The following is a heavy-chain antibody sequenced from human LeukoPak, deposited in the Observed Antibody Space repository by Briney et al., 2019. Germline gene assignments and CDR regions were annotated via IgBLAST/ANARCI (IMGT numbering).Heavy chain of an antibody. CDR3: ARHGVHYYDSSGYHNWFDP. J-gene: IGHJ5*02. D-gene: IGHD3-22*01. CDR1: GYSISSGYY. V-gene: IGHV4-38-2*01. CDR2: IYHSGST. Sequence: SETLSLTCAVSGYSISSGYYWGWIRQPPGKGLEWIGSIYHSGSTYYNPALKSLVTISVDRSKNQVSLKLSSVTAADTAVYYCARHGVHYYDSSGYHNWFDPWGQGTLVTVSS.